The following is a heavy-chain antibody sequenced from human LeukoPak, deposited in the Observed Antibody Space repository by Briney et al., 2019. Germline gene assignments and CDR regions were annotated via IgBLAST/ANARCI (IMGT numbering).Heavy chain of an antibody. CDR2: ISWNSDTI. V-gene: IGHV3-9*01. CDR3: ATNGGGDSGYGNFNY. D-gene: IGHD5-12*01. CDR1: GFTFDDYA. J-gene: IGHJ4*02. Sequence: GGSLRLPCAVSGFTFDDYAMHGVRQVPGKGLEWVSGISWNSDTIDLADSVKGRFTISRDNAKNSLYLQMNRLRAEDTAWYYCATNGGGDSGYGNFNYWGQGTLVTVSS.